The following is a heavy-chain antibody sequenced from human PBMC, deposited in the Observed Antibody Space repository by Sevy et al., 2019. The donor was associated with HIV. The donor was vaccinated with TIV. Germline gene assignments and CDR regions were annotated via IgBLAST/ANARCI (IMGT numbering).Heavy chain of an antibody. D-gene: IGHD1-26*01. V-gene: IGHV3-49*03. CDR3: TKMGATQSPPYYYYYYMDV. Sequence: GGSLRLSCTASGFTFGDYAMSWFRQAPGKGLEWVGFIRSKAYGGTTEYAASVKGRFTISSDDSKSIAYLQMNSLKTEDTAVYYCTKMGATQSPPYYYYYYMDVWGKGTTVTVSS. J-gene: IGHJ6*03. CDR1: GFTFGDYA. CDR2: IRSKAYGGTT.